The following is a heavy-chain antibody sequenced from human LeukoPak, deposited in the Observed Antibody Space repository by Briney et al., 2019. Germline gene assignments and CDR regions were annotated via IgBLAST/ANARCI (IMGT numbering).Heavy chain of an antibody. CDR3: ARWGTAMGTTDY. J-gene: IGHJ4*02. CDR2: INPNSGGT. V-gene: IGHV1-2*06. Sequence: GASVKVSCKASGYTFTDYYMHWVRQAPGQGLEWMGRINPNSGGTNYAQKFQGSVTMTRDTSISTAYMELSRLRFDDTAVYYCARWGTAMGTTDYWGQGTLDTVSS. CDR1: GYTFTDYY. D-gene: IGHD5-18*01.